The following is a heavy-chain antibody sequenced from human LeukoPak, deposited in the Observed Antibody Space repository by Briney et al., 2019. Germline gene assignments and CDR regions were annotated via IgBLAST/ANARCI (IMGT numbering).Heavy chain of an antibody. D-gene: IGHD3-10*01. CDR3: ARHGRRSYYGSGSYYWFDP. J-gene: IGHJ5*02. V-gene: IGHV4-39*01. CDR1: GGSISSTYYY. Sequence: SSETLSLTCSVSGGSISSTYYYWGWIRQPPGNGLEWIGSVSYSGSTYYNLSLKSRVTISVDTSKNQFSLKLSSVTAADTAVYYCARHGRRSYYGSGSYYWFDPWGQGTLVTVSS. CDR2: VSYSGST.